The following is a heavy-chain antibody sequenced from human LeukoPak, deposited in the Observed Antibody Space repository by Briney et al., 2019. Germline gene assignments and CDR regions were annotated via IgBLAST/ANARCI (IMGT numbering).Heavy chain of an antibody. CDR3: ARDLAYSSGWYDVDY. CDR1: GFTLSVAA. D-gene: IGHD6-19*01. J-gene: IGHJ4*02. V-gene: IGHV3-33*08. CDR2: IWYDGSNK. Sequence: GGSLTLSCAASGFTLSVAAMTWVRQAPGKGLEWVAVIWYDGSNKYYADSAKGRFTISRDNAKNTVYLQMNSLRAEDTAVYYCARDLAYSSGWYDVDYWGQGTLVTVSS.